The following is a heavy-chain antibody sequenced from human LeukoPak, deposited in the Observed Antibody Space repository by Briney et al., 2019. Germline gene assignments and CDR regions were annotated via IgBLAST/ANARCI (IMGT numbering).Heavy chain of an antibody. CDR2: IYDSGST. Sequence: PSETQSLTCTVSGGYISSYYWSWIRQPPGKGLEWIGYIYDSGSTNYIPSLKSRVTISVDTSKNQFSLKLSSVTAADTAVYYCARGVLYCSSTSCYTNYYYGMDVWGQGTTVTVSS. CDR3: ARGVLYCSSTSCYTNYYYGMDV. D-gene: IGHD2-2*02. V-gene: IGHV4-59*01. J-gene: IGHJ6*02. CDR1: GGYISSYY.